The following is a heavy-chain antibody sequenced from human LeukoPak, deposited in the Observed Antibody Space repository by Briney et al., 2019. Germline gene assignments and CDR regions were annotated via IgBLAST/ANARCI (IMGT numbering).Heavy chain of an antibody. V-gene: IGHV3-21*01. CDR3: AREVSQQLGPLDY. CDR2: ITSSSSSYI. D-gene: IGHD6-6*01. Sequence: GGSLRLSCAPPGFTFSRYSMNWVRQAPGKGLEWVSSITSSSSSYIHYADSVKGRFTTSRDNPMNSLYLQMNSLRAEDTAVYYCAREVSQQLGPLDYWGQGTLLTVSS. J-gene: IGHJ4*02. CDR1: GFTFSRYS.